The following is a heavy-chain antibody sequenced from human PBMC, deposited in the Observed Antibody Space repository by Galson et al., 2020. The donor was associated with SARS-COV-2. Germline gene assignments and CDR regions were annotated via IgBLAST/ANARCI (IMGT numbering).Heavy chain of an antibody. V-gene: IGHV3-48*03. J-gene: IGHJ3*02. CDR1: GFTFRNYE. D-gene: IGHD3-22*01. CDR2: ISSSGTTI. CDR3: ARLVFGLYYDSKKYDAFDI. Sequence: GGSMRLSCAASGFTFRNYEMNWVRQAPGKGLEWVSYISSSGTTIYYADSVTGRFTISRDNPKSSLHLHMNSLRAEDTAIYYCARLVFGLYYDSKKYDAFDICGQGTMVTVSS.